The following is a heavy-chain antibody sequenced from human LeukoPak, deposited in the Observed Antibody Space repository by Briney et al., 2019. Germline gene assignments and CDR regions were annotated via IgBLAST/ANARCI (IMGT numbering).Heavy chain of an antibody. D-gene: IGHD6-13*01. Sequence: ASAKVSCKASGYTFTSYDINWVRQATGQGLEWMGWMNPNSGNTGYAQKFQGRVTMTRNTSISTAYMELSSLRSEDTAVYYCARGQEPGIAAAGTPDYWGQGTLVTVSS. CDR1: GYTFTSYD. V-gene: IGHV1-8*01. J-gene: IGHJ4*02. CDR2: MNPNSGNT. CDR3: ARGQEPGIAAAGTPDY.